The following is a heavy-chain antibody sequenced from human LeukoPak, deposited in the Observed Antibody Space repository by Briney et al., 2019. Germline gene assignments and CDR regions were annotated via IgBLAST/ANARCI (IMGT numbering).Heavy chain of an antibody. CDR1: GFTFDDYG. CDR2: INWNGGST. V-gene: IGHV3-20*04. CDR3: ARGPQSHYYYMDV. Sequence: GGSLRLSCAASGFTFDDYGMSWVRQAPGKGLEWVSGINWNGGSTGYADSAKGRFTISRDNAKNSLYLQMNSLRAEDTALYYCARGPQSHYYYMDVWGKGTTDTVSS. J-gene: IGHJ6*03.